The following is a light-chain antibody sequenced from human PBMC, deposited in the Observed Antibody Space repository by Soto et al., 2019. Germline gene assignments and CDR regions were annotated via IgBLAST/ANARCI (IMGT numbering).Light chain of an antibody. V-gene: IGKV1-12*01. Sequence: DIQMTQSPSSVSASVGDRVTITCRASQDISNWLAWYQQKPGKAPKLLIYAASTLQSGVPSRLSGSGSGTDFTLTISSLQPQDFATYYCQKTNSPYTFGQGTKVDIK. J-gene: IGKJ2*01. CDR1: QDISNW. CDR3: QKTNSPYT. CDR2: AAS.